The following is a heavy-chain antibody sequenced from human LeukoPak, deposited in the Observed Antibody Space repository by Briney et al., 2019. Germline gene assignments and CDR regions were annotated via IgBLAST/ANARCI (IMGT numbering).Heavy chain of an antibody. CDR3: AKFKGHYYYDSSGYCDN. CDR1: GFTFRNFA. V-gene: IGHV3-23*01. CDR2: ISAADGDNT. J-gene: IGHJ4*02. Sequence: GGSLRLSCVASGFTFRNFAMSWVRQAPGKGLEWVSAISAADGDNTYYADSVKGRFTISRDNSEDTLHLQMSSLRAEDTAVYYCAKFKGHYYYDSSGYCDNWGQGTLVTVSS. D-gene: IGHD3-22*01.